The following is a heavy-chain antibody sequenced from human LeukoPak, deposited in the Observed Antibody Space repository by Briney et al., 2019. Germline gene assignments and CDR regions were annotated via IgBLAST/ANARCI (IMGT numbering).Heavy chain of an antibody. J-gene: IGHJ3*02. Sequence: GESLQISCEGSGYIFTSYWIVWVRQMPGKGLEWMAIIYPGDSDTRYSPSFQGQVTISADKSISTAYLQWSSLKASDTAMYYCARTSSGYAFDIWGLGTMVTVSS. CDR2: IYPGDSDT. CDR3: ARTSSGYAFDI. D-gene: IGHD1-26*01. CDR1: GYIFTSYW. V-gene: IGHV5-51*01.